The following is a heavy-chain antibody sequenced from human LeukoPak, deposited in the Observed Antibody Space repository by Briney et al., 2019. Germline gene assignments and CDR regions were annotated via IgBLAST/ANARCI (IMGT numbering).Heavy chain of an antibody. D-gene: IGHD6-19*01. Sequence: SETLSLTCTVSGGSISSSSYYWGWIRQSPGKGLEWIGSIYYSGRAYYNPSLKSRVTTFLDTSKNQFSLKLSSVTAADTAVYYCARDSPVAVAGTEGVYWGQGTLVTVSS. CDR3: ARDSPVAVAGTEGVY. J-gene: IGHJ4*02. V-gene: IGHV4-39*07. CDR2: IYYSGRA. CDR1: GGSISSSSYY.